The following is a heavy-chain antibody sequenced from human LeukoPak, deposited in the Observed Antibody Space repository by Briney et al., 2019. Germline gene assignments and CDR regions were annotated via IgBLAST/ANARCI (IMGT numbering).Heavy chain of an antibody. CDR3: AKWGYSYGPGYFDY. CDR2: ISGIINNT. V-gene: IGHV3-23*01. CDR1: GFTFSDYY. D-gene: IGHD3-10*01. Sequence: GGSLRLSCAASGFTFSDYYMSWIRQAPGKGLEWVSTISGIINNTYYADSVKGRFTISRDNSKNTLFLQMNILRVEDTAVYYCAKWGYSYGPGYFDYCGQGTLVTVSS. J-gene: IGHJ4*02.